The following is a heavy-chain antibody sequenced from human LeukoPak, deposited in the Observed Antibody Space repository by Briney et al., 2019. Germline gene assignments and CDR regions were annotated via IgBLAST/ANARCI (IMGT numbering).Heavy chain of an antibody. J-gene: IGHJ5*02. Sequence: ASVKVSCKASGYTFTSYYMHWVRQAPGQGLEWMGIINPSGGSTNYAQKFQGRVTITADESTSTAYMELSSLRSEDTAVYYCARGVLELRRGMGWFDPWGQGTLVTVSS. CDR2: INPSGGST. D-gene: IGHD1-7*01. CDR1: GYTFTSYY. CDR3: ARGVLELRRGMGWFDP. V-gene: IGHV1-46*01.